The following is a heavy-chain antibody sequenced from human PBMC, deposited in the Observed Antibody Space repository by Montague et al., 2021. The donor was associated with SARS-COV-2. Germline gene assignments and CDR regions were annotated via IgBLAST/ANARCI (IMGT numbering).Heavy chain of an antibody. CDR3: PSTYGGNLGYYYYYMDV. CDR2: IYYSGST. V-gene: IGHV4-31*03. Sequence: TLSLTCTVSGGSISSGGYYWSWIRQHPGKGLEWIGYIYYSGSTYYNPSLKSRVTISVDTSKNQFSLKLSSVTAADTAVYYCPSTYGGNLGYYYYYMDVWGKGTTVTVSS. CDR1: GGSISSGGYY. D-gene: IGHD4-23*01. J-gene: IGHJ6*03.